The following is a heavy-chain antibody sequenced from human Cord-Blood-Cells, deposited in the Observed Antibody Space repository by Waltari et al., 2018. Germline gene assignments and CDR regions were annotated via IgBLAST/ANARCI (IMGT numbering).Heavy chain of an antibody. D-gene: IGHD1-26*01. CDR3: ARGGGDTNDAFDI. CDR2: IYHSGST. J-gene: IGHJ3*02. Sequence: QVQLQESGPGLVKPSETLSLTCAVSGYSISSGYYWGWIRQPPGKGLEWIGSIYHSGSTHYNPSLKSRVTISVDTSKNQVSLKRSSVTAADTAVYYCARGGGDTNDAFDIWGQGTMVTVSS. V-gene: IGHV4-38-2*01. CDR1: GYSISSGYY.